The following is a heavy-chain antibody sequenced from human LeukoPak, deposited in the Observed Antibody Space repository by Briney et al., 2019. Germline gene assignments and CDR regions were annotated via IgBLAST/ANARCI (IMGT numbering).Heavy chain of an antibody. CDR1: GFTFRRYG. Sequence: GGSLRLSCAAYGFTFRRYGMHWVRQAPGKGLEWVAVVWFDGRKEYYIDSVKGRFTIARDNSKNTLYLQMNSLRAEDTAVYYCARDVSNTCNGDVCDDRFDLWGQGILVTVSA. V-gene: IGHV3-33*01. J-gene: IGHJ4*02. CDR3: ARDVSNTCNGDVCDDRFDL. CDR2: VWFDGRKE. D-gene: IGHD2-8*02.